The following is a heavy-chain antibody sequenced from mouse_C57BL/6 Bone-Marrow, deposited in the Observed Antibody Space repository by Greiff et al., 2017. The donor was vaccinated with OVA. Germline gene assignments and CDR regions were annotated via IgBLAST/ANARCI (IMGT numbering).Heavy chain of an antibody. CDR1: GFTFSDYY. CDR2: INYDGSST. J-gene: IGHJ2*01. V-gene: IGHV5-16*01. D-gene: IGHD3-2*02. Sequence: EVQLVESEGGLVQPGSSMKLSCTASGFTFSDYYMAWVRQVPEKGLEWVANINYDGSSTYYLDSLKSRFIISRDNAKNILYLHMRSLKSEDTATYYCARDQGRIFDYRGQGTTLTVSS. CDR3: ARDQGRIFDY.